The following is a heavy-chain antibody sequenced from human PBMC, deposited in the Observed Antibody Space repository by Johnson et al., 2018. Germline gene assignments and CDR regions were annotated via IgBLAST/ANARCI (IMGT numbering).Heavy chain of an antibody. J-gene: IGHJ6*03. CDR1: GGSISSYY. V-gene: IGHV4-59*01. Sequence: QVQLQESGPGLVKPSETLSLTCTVSGGSISSYYWSWIRQPPGKGLEWIGYIYYSGSTNSNPSLKIRVTISVHTSKNQFSLKLSPANAADTAVYYCARGYSSLIDYYYYMDVWGKGTTVTVSS. CDR3: ARGYSSLIDYYYYMDV. D-gene: IGHD2-21*01. CDR2: IYYSGST.